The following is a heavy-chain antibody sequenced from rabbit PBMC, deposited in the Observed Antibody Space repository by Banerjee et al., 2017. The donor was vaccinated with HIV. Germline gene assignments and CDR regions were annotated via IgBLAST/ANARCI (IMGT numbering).Heavy chain of an antibody. D-gene: IGHD7-1*01. J-gene: IGHJ4*01. CDR3: ARDGYTGYGAFDL. Sequence: QEQLEESGGDLVKPEGSLTLTCTASGFTFSSYWMCWVRQAPGKGLEWIGCIYAGSSGSTYYASWAKGRFTISKTSSTTVTLQMTSLTAADTATYFCARDGYTGYGAFDLWGPGTLVTVS. CDR2: IYAGSSGST. V-gene: IGHV1S45*01. CDR1: GFTFSSYW.